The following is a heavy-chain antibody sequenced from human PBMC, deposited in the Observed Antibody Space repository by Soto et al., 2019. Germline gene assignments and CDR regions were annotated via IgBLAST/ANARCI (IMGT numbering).Heavy chain of an antibody. V-gene: IGHV1-18*04. CDR2: ISAYNGNT. Sequence: ASVKVSCKASGYTFTSYGISWVRQAPGQGLEWMGWISAYNGNTNYAQKLQGRVTMTTDTSTSTAYMELRSLRSDDTAVYYCAREGYYDSSGYPIYAFDIWGQGTMVTVSS. D-gene: IGHD3-22*01. CDR3: AREGYYDSSGYPIYAFDI. CDR1: GYTFTSYG. J-gene: IGHJ3*02.